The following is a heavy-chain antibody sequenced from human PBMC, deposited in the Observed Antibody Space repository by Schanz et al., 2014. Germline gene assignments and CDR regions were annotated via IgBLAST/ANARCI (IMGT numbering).Heavy chain of an antibody. Sequence: QVHLVESGGGVVQPGGSLRLSCAASGFIFRTYGMHWVRQAPGKGLEWVAFIHYDGTYKYYADSVKGRFTISRDDAKNSLYLQMNSLRAEDTAVYFCARDGGRDGYNLAFDVWGQGTLVTVSS. D-gene: IGHD5-12*01. J-gene: IGHJ3*01. CDR3: ARDGGRDGYNLAFDV. CDR2: IHYDGTYK. V-gene: IGHV3-30*02. CDR1: GFIFRTYG.